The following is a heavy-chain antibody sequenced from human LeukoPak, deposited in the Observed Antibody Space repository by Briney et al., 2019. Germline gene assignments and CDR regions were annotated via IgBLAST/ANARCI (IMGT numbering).Heavy chain of an antibody. CDR3: ARYGVCSSTSCYPNWFDP. Sequence: GGSLRLSCAASGFTFSSYAMSWVRQAPGKGLEWVSAISGGGGSTYYADSVKGRFTISRDNSKNTLYLQMNSLRAEDTAVYYCARYGVCSSTSCYPNWFDPWGQGTLVTVSS. CDR2: ISGGGGST. J-gene: IGHJ5*02. V-gene: IGHV3-23*01. D-gene: IGHD2-2*01. CDR1: GFTFSSYA.